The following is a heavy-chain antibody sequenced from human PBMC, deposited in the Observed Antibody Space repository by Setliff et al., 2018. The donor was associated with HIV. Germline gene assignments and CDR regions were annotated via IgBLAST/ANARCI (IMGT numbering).Heavy chain of an antibody. D-gene: IGHD3-22*01. J-gene: IGHJ4*02. Sequence: HPGGSLRLSCAASGFTFSTYWMSWVRQAPGKGLEWVANIKQDGSEKYYVDSVKGRFTISRDNTKNTLYLQMNSLGAEDTAVYYCAREVGDSSGYYYRNYYFDSWGQGTLVTVSS. CDR3: AREVGDSSGYYYRNYYFDS. CDR2: IKQDGSEK. V-gene: IGHV3-7*03. CDR1: GFTFSTYW.